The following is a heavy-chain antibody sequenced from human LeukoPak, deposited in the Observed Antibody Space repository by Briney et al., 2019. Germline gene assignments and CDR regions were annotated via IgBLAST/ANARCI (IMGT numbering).Heavy chain of an antibody. CDR2: TIPILGIA. CDR1: GGTFSSYA. J-gene: IGHJ3*02. Sequence: ASVKVSCKASGGTFSSYAISGVRQAPGQGLEWMGRTIPILGIANYAQKFQGRVTITADKSTSTAYMELSSLRSEDTAVYYCARELTIGVRGVIIGAFDIWGQGTMVTVSS. CDR3: ARELTIGVRGVIIGAFDI. D-gene: IGHD3-10*01. V-gene: IGHV1-69*04.